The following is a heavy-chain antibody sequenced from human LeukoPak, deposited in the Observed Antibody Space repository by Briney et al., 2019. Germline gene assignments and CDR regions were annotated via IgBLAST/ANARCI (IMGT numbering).Heavy chain of an antibody. V-gene: IGHV3-11*05. D-gene: IGHD5-24*01. CDR1: GFTFSDYY. J-gene: IGHJ6*02. CDR2: TSSSSDYT. CDR3: ASDPEMATPYYYAMDV. Sequence: GGSLRLSCAASGFTFSDYYMSWIRQAPGKGLEWVSYTSSSSDYTNYADSVKGRFTISRDNAKNSLYLQMNSLRADDTAVYYCASDPEMATPYYYAMDVWGQGTTVTVSS.